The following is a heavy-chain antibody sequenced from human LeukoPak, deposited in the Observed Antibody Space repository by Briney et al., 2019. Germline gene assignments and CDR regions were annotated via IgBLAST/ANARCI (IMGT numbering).Heavy chain of an antibody. V-gene: IGHV4-59*01. J-gene: IGHJ4*02. D-gene: IGHD2-2*02. CDR1: VGSIRNYY. CDR3: ARGNTALGY. CDR2: IYYSGST. Sequence: PSETLSLTCTVSVGSIRNYYWSWIRQPPGKGLEWIGYIYYSGSTNYNPSLKSRVTISVDTSRNQFSLKLSSVTTADTAVYYCARGNTALGYWGQGTLVTVSS.